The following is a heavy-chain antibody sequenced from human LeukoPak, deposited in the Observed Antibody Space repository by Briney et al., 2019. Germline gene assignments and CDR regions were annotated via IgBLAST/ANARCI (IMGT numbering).Heavy chain of an antibody. CDR3: ARVEAYDSSAHGGY. CDR2: INHSGST. V-gene: IGHV4-34*01. J-gene: IGHJ4*02. CDR1: GGSFSGYY. D-gene: IGHD3-22*01. Sequence: SETLSLTCAVYGGSFSGYYWSWIRQPPGKGLEWIGEINHSGSTNYNPSLKSRVTISVDTSKNQFSLKLSSVTAADTAVYYCARVEAYDSSAHGGYWGQGTLVTVSS.